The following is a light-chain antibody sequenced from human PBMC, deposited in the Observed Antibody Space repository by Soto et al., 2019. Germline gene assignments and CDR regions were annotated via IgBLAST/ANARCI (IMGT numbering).Light chain of an antibody. CDR1: STDVGGYNS. J-gene: IGLJ2*01. V-gene: IGLV2-8*01. CDR2: EVT. Sequence: QSALTQPPSASGSPGQSVTISCTGTSTDVGGYNSVSWYQQLPGKAPKLLIYEVTQRPSGVPDRFSGSKSGTTASLTVTGLQAEDEADYYCSSYAGRNTVVFGGGTQLTVL. CDR3: SSYAGRNTVV.